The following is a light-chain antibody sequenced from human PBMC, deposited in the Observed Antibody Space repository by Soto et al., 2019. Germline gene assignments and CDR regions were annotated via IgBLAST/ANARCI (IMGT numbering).Light chain of an antibody. J-gene: IGKJ3*01. CDR3: QQYGSSPLT. V-gene: IGKV3-20*01. CDR1: QSVSSSY. Sequence: EIVLMQSPGTLSLSPGERATLSCRASQSVSSSYLAWYQQKPGQAPRLLIYGASSRATGIPDRFSGSGSGTDFTLTISRLEPEDFAVYYCQQYGSSPLTFGPGIKVDIK. CDR2: GAS.